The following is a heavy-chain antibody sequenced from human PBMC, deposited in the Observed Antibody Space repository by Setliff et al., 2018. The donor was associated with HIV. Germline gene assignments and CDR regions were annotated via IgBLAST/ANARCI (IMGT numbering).Heavy chain of an antibody. V-gene: IGHV1-18*01. Sequence: GASVKVSCKASGYTFSNYAIIWVRQAPGQGLEWMGWISAYNGYTNYAQNLQGRVTMTTDTSTSTAYMELRSLRSDDTAVYYCARSGYYGYGWSYFGMDVWGQGTTVTVSS. CDR3: ARSGYYGYGWSYFGMDV. CDR2: ISAYNGYT. D-gene: IGHD3-10*01. CDR1: GYTFSNYA. J-gene: IGHJ6*02.